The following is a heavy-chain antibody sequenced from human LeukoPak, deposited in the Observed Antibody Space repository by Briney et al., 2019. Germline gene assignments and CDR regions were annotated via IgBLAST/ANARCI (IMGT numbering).Heavy chain of an antibody. CDR2: IYYSGST. CDR3: ARALHSSSWYVDY. CDR1: GASISSSTYY. V-gene: IGHV4-39*01. D-gene: IGHD6-13*01. J-gene: IGHJ4*02. Sequence: KASETLSLTCTVSGASISSSTYYWGWIRQPPGKGLEWIGSIYYSGSTYYNPSLKSRVTISVDTSKNQFSLKLSSVTAADTAVYYCARALHSSSWYVDYWGQGTLVTVSS.